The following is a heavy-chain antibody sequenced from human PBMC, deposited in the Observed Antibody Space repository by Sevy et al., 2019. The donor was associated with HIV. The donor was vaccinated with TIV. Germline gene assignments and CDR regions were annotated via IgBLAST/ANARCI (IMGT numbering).Heavy chain of an antibody. J-gene: IGHJ4*02. CDR3: AKDHGSTVTTPFDY. Sequence: GGSLRLSCAASGFTFSSYAMSWVRQAPGKGLEWISAISGSGGSTYYADSVKGRFTISRDNSKNTLYLQMNSLRAEDTAVYYCAKDHGSTVTTPFDYWGQGTLVTVSS. CDR1: GFTFSSYA. D-gene: IGHD4-4*01. V-gene: IGHV3-23*01. CDR2: ISGSGGST.